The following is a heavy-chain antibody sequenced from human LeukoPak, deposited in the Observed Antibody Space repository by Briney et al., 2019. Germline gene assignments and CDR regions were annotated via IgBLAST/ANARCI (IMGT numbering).Heavy chain of an antibody. D-gene: IGHD4-23*01. J-gene: IGHJ4*02. CDR2: ISYDGSNK. Sequence: PGRSLRLSCAASGFTFSSYAMHWVRQAPGKGLEWVAVISYDGSNKYYADSVKGRFTISRDSSKNTLYLQMNSLRTEDTAVYYCAKDPTAGWGYGDNRHNFDYWGQGTLVTVSS. CDR1: GFTFSSYA. CDR3: AKDPTAGWGYGDNRHNFDY. V-gene: IGHV3-30*04.